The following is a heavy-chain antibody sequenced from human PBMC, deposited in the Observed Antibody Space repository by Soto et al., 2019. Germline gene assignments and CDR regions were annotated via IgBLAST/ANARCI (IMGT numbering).Heavy chain of an antibody. CDR3: ARGRYGYY. D-gene: IGHD1-1*01. V-gene: IGHV1-18*01. J-gene: IGHJ4*02. CDR2: ISAHNGNT. Sequence: QVHLVQSGAEVKKPGASVKVSCKASGYTFTSYGITWVQQAPGQGLEWMGWISAHNGNTDYAQKLQGRVIVTRDTPTSTAYMEVRSVISDDTAVYYCARGRYGYYWGQGALVTVSS. CDR1: GYTFTSYG.